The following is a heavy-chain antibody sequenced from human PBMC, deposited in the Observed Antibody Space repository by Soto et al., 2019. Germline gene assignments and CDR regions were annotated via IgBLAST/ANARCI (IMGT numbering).Heavy chain of an antibody. CDR3: AKGGRNVVVVAATPYGGYYYYYGMDV. V-gene: IGHV3-23*01. CDR2: ISGSGGST. CDR1: GFTFSSYA. Sequence: GGSLRLSCAASGFTFSSYAMSWVRQAPGKGLEWVSAISGSGGSTYYADSVKGRFTISRDNSKNTLYLQMNSRRAEDTAVYYCAKGGRNVVVVAATPYGGYYYYYGMDVWGQGTTVTVSS. D-gene: IGHD2-15*01. J-gene: IGHJ6*02.